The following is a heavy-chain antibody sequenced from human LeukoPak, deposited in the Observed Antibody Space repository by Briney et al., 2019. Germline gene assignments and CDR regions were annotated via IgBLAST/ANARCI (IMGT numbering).Heavy chain of an antibody. CDR3: ATARQWLVPFDY. J-gene: IGHJ4*02. D-gene: IGHD6-19*01. CDR1: GFTFSSYW. Sequence: PGGSLRLSCAASGFTFSSYWMSWVRQAPGKGLEGVSYISSSGSTIYYADSVKVRFTISRDNAKNSLYLQMNSLRAEDTAVYYCATARQWLVPFDYWGQGTLVTVSS. CDR2: ISSSGSTI. V-gene: IGHV3-48*04.